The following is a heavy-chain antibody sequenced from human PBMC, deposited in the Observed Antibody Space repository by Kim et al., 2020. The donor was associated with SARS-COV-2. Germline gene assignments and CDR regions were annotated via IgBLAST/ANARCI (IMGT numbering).Heavy chain of an antibody. CDR2: ISGSGGST. V-gene: IGHV3-23*01. CDR1: GFTFSSYA. D-gene: IGHD3-22*01. Sequence: GGSLRLSCAASGFTFSSYAMSWVRQAPGKGLEWVSAISGSGGSTYYADSVKGRFTISRDNSKNTLYLQMNSLRAEDTAVYYCAKDLEDYYDSSGGMDVWGQGTTVTVSS. CDR3: AKDLEDYYDSSGGMDV. J-gene: IGHJ6*02.